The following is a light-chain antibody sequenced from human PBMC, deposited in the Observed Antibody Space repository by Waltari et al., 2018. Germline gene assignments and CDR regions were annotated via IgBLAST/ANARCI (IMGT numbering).Light chain of an antibody. CDR1: DSDVGAYDF. CDR3: SSYTTSSAPGV. V-gene: IGLV2-14*01. J-gene: IGLJ1*01. Sequence: QSALTQPASVSGSPAQSITISCSGTDSDVGAYDFVSSYQQHPGKSPHLIIYEVSNRTSGVSNRFPASKHGNTASLTISGLQAEDEADYYCSSYTTSSAPGVFGTGTRVTVL. CDR2: EVS.